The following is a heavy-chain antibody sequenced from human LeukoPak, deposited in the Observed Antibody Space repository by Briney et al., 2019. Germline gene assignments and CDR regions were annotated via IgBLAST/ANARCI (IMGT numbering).Heavy chain of an antibody. V-gene: IGHV4-34*08. CDR2: INHSGST. Sequence: GSLRLSCAASGFTFSNYWMSWVRQAPGKGLEWIGEINHSGSTNYNPSLKSRVTISVDTSKNQFSLKLSSVTAADTAVYYCAVGYSYGPFDYWGQGSLVTVSS. CDR3: AVGYSYGPFDY. CDR1: GFTFSNYW. J-gene: IGHJ4*02. D-gene: IGHD5-18*01.